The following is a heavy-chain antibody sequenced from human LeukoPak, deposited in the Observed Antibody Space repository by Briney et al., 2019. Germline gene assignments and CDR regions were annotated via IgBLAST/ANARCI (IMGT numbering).Heavy chain of an antibody. J-gene: IGHJ6*03. D-gene: IGHD2-21*01. V-gene: IGHV1-69*13. CDR1: GGTFSSYA. CDR3: ARGREIAYCGGDCYFRGYYMDV. Sequence: ASVKVSCKASGGTFSSYAISWVRQAPGQGLEWMGGIIPIFGTANYAQKFQGRVTITADESTSTAYMELSSLRSEDTAVYYCARGREIAYCGGDCYFRGYYMDVWGKGTTVTVSS. CDR2: IIPIFGTA.